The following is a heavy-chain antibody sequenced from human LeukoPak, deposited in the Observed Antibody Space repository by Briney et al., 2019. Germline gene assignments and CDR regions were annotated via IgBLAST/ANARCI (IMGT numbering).Heavy chain of an antibody. CDR1: EFTFFNAW. J-gene: IGHJ4*02. D-gene: IGHD3-10*01. CDR3: TTDLWTNMVRGSIITSIDY. V-gene: IGHV3-15*01. CDR2: IKSRTDGGTT. Sequence: PGGSLRLSCAASEFTFFNAWMSWVRRAPGKGLEWVGRIKSRTDGGTTDYAAPVKGRFTISRDDSKNTLYLQMNSPKTEDTAVYYCTTDLWTNMVRGSIITSIDYWGQGTLVTVSS.